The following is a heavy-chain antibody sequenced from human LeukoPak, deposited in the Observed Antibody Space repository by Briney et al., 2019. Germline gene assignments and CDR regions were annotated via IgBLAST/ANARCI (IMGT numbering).Heavy chain of an antibody. CDR3: ARQCSGGSCRYYYCYMDV. CDR1: EYTFTSYD. D-gene: IGHD2-15*01. CDR2: MNPNSGNT. J-gene: IGHJ6*03. V-gene: IGHV1-8*01. Sequence: ASVKVSCKASEYTFTSYDINWVRQATGQGLEWMGWMNPNSGNTGYAQKFQGRVTMTRNTSISTAYMELSSLRSEDTAVYYCARQCSGGSCRYYYCYMDVWGKGTTVTVSS.